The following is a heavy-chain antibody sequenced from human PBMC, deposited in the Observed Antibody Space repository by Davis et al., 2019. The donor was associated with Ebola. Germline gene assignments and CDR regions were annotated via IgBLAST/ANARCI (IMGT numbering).Heavy chain of an antibody. J-gene: IGHJ4*02. CDR3: ARGAGYSSSWSDY. CDR1: GGSFSGYY. V-gene: IGHV4-34*01. CDR2: INHSGST. D-gene: IGHD6-13*01. Sequence: MPSETLSLTCAVYGGSFSGYYWSWIRQPPGKGLEWIGEINHSGSTNYNPSLKSRVTISVDKSKNQFSLKLSSVTAADTAVYYCARGAGYSSSWSDYWGQGTLVTVSS.